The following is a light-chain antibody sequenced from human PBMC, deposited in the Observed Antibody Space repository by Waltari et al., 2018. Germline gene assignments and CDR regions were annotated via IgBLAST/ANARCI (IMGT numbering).Light chain of an antibody. CDR2: IAS. V-gene: IGKV1-39*01. CDR1: QSISSF. J-gene: IGKJ2*01. CDR3: QQTYSLPYT. Sequence: DIQMTQSPSSLSASVGDRVTITCRASQSISSFLNWDQHKPAKAPNVLIYIASSLQSGVPSRFSGSGSGTDFTLTSSSLQPVDFATYYCQQTYSLPYTFGQGTKLEIK.